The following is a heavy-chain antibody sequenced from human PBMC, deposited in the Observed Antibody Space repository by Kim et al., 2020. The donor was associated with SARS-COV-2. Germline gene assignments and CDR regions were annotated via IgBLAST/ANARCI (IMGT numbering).Heavy chain of an antibody. CDR3: AKDSCSGGSCYLYYFDY. Sequence: VKGRFTISRDNSKNTLYLQMNSLRAEDTAVYYCAKDSCSGGSCYLYYFDYWGRGTLVTVSS. V-gene: IGHV3-30*02. D-gene: IGHD2-15*01. J-gene: IGHJ4*02.